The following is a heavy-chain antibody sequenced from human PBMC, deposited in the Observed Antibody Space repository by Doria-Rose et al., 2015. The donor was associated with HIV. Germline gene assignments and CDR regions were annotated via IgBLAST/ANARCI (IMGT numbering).Heavy chain of an antibody. Sequence: QITLKESGPVLVKPTETLTLTCTVSGVSLSSPGMGVSWIRQPPGKALEWLANTFSDDERSYKTSLKSRLPISRGTSKSQVVLTMTDMDPVDTATYYCARIKSSRWYRKYYFDFWGQGTLVIVSA. J-gene: IGHJ4*02. V-gene: IGHV2-26*01. CDR1: GVSLSSPGMG. CDR2: TFSDDER. CDR3: ARIKSSRWYRKYYFDF. D-gene: IGHD6-13*01.